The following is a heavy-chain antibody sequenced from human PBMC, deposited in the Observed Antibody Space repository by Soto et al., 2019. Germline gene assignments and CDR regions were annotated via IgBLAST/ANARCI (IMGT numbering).Heavy chain of an antibody. CDR2: INHSGST. CDR3: ARGVNPDHAFDI. V-gene: IGHV4-34*01. Sequence: SETLSLTCAVYGGSFSGYYWSWIRQPPGKGLEWIGEINHSGSTNYNPSLKSRVTISVDTSKNQFSLKLSSVTAADTAVYYCARGVNPDHAFDIWGQGTMVTVSS. J-gene: IGHJ3*02. CDR1: GGSFSGYY.